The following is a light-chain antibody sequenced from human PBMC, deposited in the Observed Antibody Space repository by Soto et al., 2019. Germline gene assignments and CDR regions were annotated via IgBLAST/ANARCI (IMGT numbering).Light chain of an antibody. CDR1: SSDVGGYNY. CDR3: SSYTSSSTYVV. V-gene: IGLV2-14*01. CDR2: DVS. Sequence: QSVLTQPASVSGSPGQSITISCTGTSSDVGGYNYVSWYQQHPGKAPKLMIYDVSNRPSGVSNRFSGSKSGNTASLTISVLQAEDEADNYCSSYTSSSTYVVFRGGTQLNVL. J-gene: IGLJ2*01.